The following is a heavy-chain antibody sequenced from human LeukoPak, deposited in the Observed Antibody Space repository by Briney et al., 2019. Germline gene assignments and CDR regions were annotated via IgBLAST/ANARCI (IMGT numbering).Heavy chain of an antibody. V-gene: IGHV3-64*01. CDR3: ARDTSGYGYYYMDV. J-gene: IGHJ6*03. CDR1: GFTFSSYA. Sequence: PGGSLRLSCAASGFTFSSYAMHWVRQAPGKGLEYVSAISSNGDSSYYANSVKGRFTISRDNSKNTLYLQMGSLRAEDTAVYYCARDTSGYGYYYMDVWGKGTTVTISS. D-gene: IGHD3-10*01. CDR2: ISSNGDSS.